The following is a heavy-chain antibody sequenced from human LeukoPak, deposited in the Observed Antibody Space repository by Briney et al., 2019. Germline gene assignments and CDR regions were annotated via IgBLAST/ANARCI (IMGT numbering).Heavy chain of an antibody. CDR3: ARAGVGSSSSFDY. J-gene: IGHJ4*02. V-gene: IGHV4-34*01. CDR2: ISHSGST. Sequence: PSETLSLTCAVYGGSFSGYYWSWIRQPPGKGLEWIGEISHSGSTNYNPSLKSRVTISVDTSKNQFSLKLSSVTAADTAVYYCARAGVGSSSSFDYWGQGTLVTVSS. D-gene: IGHD6-6*01. CDR1: GGSFSGYY.